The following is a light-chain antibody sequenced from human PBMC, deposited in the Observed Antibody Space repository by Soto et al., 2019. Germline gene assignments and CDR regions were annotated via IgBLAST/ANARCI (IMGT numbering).Light chain of an antibody. Sequence: EIVLTQSPGTLSLSPGERATLSCRASQSVTSNSLGWYQQKPGQAPGLLIYGASSRATGIPDRFSGSGSGTDFTLTISRLEPEDFAVYYCQQYGSSPFNFGPGTKVDIK. CDR2: GAS. V-gene: IGKV3-20*01. CDR1: QSVTSNS. CDR3: QQYGSSPFN. J-gene: IGKJ3*01.